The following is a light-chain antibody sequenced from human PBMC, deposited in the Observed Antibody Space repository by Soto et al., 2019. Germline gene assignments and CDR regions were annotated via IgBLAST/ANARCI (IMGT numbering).Light chain of an antibody. Sequence: QSALTQPPSASGSPGQSVTISCTGTSSDVGGYNYVSWYQHHPGKAPKLMIYEVSKRPSGVPDRFSGSKSGNTASLTVSGLQAEDEADYYCSSYAGGNSWVFGGGTKVTVL. J-gene: IGLJ3*02. CDR3: SSYAGGNSWV. CDR2: EVS. CDR1: SSDVGGYNY. V-gene: IGLV2-8*01.